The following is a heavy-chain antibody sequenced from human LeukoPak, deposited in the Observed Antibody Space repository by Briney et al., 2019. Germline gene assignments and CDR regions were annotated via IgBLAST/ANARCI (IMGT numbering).Heavy chain of an antibody. V-gene: IGHV3-23*01. CDR3: ANPGDNSDWNVFDY. CDR2: ISDTGGTT. Sequence: GGSLRLSCAASGFTFSNYGMSWVRQAPGKGLEWVSGISDTGGTTHYADSVKGRFTISRDNSKNTLYLQMNSLRAEDTAVYYCANPGDNSDWNVFDYWGQGTLVTVSS. D-gene: IGHD1-1*01. J-gene: IGHJ4*02. CDR1: GFTFSNYG.